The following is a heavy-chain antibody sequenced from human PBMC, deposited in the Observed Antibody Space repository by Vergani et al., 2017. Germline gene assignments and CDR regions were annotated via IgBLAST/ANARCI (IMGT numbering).Heavy chain of an antibody. J-gene: IGHJ2*01. CDR3: ARADDSSGYYYAPFGWYIDL. V-gene: IGHV3-7*01. CDR2: IKQDGSEK. D-gene: IGHD3-22*01. Sequence: EVQLVESGGGLVQPGGSLRLSCAASGFTFSSYWMSWVRQAPGKGLEWVANIKQDGSEKYYVDSVKGRFTISRDNAKNSLYLQMNSLRAEDTAVYYCARADDSSGYYYAPFGWYIDLWGRGTLVTVSS. CDR1: GFTFSSYW.